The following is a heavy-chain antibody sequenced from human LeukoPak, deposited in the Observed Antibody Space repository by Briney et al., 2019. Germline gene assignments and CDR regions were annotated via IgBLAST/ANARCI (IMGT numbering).Heavy chain of an antibody. Sequence: GGSLRLSCAASGFPFSSYVMRWVRQAPGKGLEWVSYINHNGETIYYTDFVKGRFTISRDNAKNSLYLQMNSLRDEDTAVYYCARDNDWAFDYWGQGTLVTVSS. CDR3: ARDNDWAFDY. J-gene: IGHJ4*02. V-gene: IGHV3-48*02. D-gene: IGHD3-9*01. CDR1: GFPFSSYV. CDR2: INHNGETI.